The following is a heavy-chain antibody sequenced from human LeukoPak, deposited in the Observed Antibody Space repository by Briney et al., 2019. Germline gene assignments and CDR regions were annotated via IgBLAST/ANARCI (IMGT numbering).Heavy chain of an antibody. Sequence: SETLSLTCAVYGGSFSGYYWSWIRQPPGKGLEWIGEINHSGSTNYNPSLKSRVTISVDTSKNQFSLKLSSVTAADTAVYYCARFGFHGDYGNAFDIWGQGTMVTVSS. J-gene: IGHJ3*02. V-gene: IGHV4-34*01. D-gene: IGHD4-17*01. CDR2: INHSGST. CDR3: ARFGFHGDYGNAFDI. CDR1: GGSFSGYY.